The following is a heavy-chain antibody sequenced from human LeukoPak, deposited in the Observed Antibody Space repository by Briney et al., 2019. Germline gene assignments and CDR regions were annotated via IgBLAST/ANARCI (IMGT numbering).Heavy chain of an antibody. J-gene: IGHJ4*02. V-gene: IGHV3-21*01. CDR1: GFTFSSNG. Sequence: GGSLRLSCATSGFTFSSNGMNWVRQAPGKGLEWVSSISSSSSYIYYADSVKGRFTISRDNAKNSLYLQMNSLRAVDTAVYYCAREGRNYYDSSGYYPWWGQGTLVTVSS. D-gene: IGHD3-22*01. CDR2: ISSSSSYI. CDR3: AREGRNYYDSSGYYPW.